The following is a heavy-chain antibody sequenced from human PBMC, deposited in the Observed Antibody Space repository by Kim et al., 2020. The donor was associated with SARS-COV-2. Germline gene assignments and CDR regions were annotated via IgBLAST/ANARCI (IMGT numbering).Heavy chain of an antibody. D-gene: IGHD3-22*01. CDR1: GDSISSTTYY. Sequence: SETLSLTCTVSGDSISSTTYYWGWIRQPPGKGLEWIGNIYYSGSTYYNPSLKSRVTISVDTSKNQFSLKLNSVTAADTAVYYCARDSGYYPHDAFDIWGLGKMVTVSS. J-gene: IGHJ3*02. V-gene: IGHV4-39*02. CDR3: ARDSGYYPHDAFDI. CDR2: IYYSGST.